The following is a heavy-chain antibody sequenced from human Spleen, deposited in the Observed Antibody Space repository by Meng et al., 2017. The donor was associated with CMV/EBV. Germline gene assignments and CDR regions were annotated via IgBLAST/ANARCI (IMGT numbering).Heavy chain of an antibody. V-gene: IGHV3-74*01. Sequence: GESLKISCVASGFTFRSYWMHWVRQAPGKGLVWVSRTDSDGSDTSYADSVKGRFTISRDNAKNTLYLQLNSLRAEDTAVYYCAKAYSSSWYREYYDFWGQGTLVTVSS. J-gene: IGHJ4*02. CDR3: AKAYSSSWYREYYDF. CDR2: TDSDGSDT. D-gene: IGHD6-13*01. CDR1: GFTFRSYW.